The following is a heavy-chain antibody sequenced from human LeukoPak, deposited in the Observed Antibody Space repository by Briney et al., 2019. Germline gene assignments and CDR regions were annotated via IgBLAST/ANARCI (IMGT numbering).Heavy chain of an antibody. CDR1: GYTFTGYY. CDR3: ARDLRVDQLLLAAYYYYYYMDV. J-gene: IGHJ6*03. V-gene: IGHV1-2*02. D-gene: IGHD2-15*01. CDR2: INPNSGGT. Sequence: ASVTVSCKASGYTFTGYYMHWVRQAPGQGLEWMGWINPNSGGTNYAQKFQGRVTMTRDTSISTAYMELSRLRSDDTAVYYCARDLRVDQLLLAAYYYYYYMDVWGKGTTVTISS.